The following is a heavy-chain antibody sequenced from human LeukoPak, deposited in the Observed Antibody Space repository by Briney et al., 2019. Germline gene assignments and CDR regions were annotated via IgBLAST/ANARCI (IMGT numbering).Heavy chain of an antibody. CDR3: ARDSYSSSRNDY. J-gene: IGHJ4*02. CDR2: ISSSGSTI. D-gene: IGHD6-13*01. Sequence: GGSLRLSCAASGFTFSSYEMNWVRQAPGKGLEWVSYISSSGSTIYYADSVKGRFTISRDNAKNSLYLQMNSLRAEDTAVYYCARDSYSSSRNDYWGQGTLVTVSS. V-gene: IGHV3-48*03. CDR1: GFTFSSYE.